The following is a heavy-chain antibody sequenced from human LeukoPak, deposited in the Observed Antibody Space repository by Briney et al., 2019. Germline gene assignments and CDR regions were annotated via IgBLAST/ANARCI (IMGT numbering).Heavy chain of an antibody. D-gene: IGHD6-19*01. CDR2: IYYSGST. CDR1: GGSISSYY. J-gene: IGHJ5*02. V-gene: IGHV4-59*08. Sequence: SETLSLTCTVSGGSISSYYWSWIRQPPGKGLEWIGYIYYSGSTNYNPFLKSRVTISVDTSKNQFSLKLSSVTAADTAVYYCARQSSGWFFDPWGQGTLVTVSS. CDR3: ARQSSGWFFDP.